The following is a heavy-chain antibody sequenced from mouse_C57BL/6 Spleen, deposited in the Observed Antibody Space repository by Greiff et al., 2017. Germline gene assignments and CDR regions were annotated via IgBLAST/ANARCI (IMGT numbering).Heavy chain of an antibody. CDR3: ARNWDVGAWFAY. Sequence: VKLQESGAELVKPGASVKMSCKASGYTFTSYWITWVKQRPGQGLEWIGDIYPGSGSTNYNEKFKSKATLTVDTSSSTAYMQLSSLTSEDSAVYYCARNWDVGAWFAYWGQGTLVTVSA. V-gene: IGHV1-55*01. J-gene: IGHJ3*01. CDR2: IYPGSGST. D-gene: IGHD4-1*01. CDR1: GYTFTSYW.